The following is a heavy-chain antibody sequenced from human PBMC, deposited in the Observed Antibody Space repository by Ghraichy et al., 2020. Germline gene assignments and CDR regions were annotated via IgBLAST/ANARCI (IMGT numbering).Heavy chain of an antibody. J-gene: IGHJ4*02. CDR2: ISYDGSNK. CDR3: ARGDVLRYFDWFRQPVEPPPIDY. D-gene: IGHD3-9*01. Sequence: SLNISCAASGFTFSSYAMHWVRQAPGKGLEWVAVISYDGSNKYYADSVKGRFTISRDNSKNTLYLQMNSLRAEDTAVYYCARGDVLRYFDWFRQPVEPPPIDYWGQGTLVTVSS. V-gene: IGHV3-30-3*01. CDR1: GFTFSSYA.